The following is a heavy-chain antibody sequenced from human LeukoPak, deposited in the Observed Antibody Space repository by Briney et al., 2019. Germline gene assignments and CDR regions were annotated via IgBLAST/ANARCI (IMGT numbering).Heavy chain of an antibody. CDR1: GFTFSSYA. V-gene: IGHV3-64*04. D-gene: IGHD3-22*01. CDR3: AKAAITMIVVVTPNWFDP. J-gene: IGHJ5*02. CDR2: ISSNGGST. Sequence: GGSLRLSCSASGFTFSSYAMHWVRQAPGKGLEYVSAISSNGGSTYYADSVKGRFTISRDNSKNTLYLQMNSLRAEDTAVYYCAKAAITMIVVVTPNWFDPWGQGTLVTVSS.